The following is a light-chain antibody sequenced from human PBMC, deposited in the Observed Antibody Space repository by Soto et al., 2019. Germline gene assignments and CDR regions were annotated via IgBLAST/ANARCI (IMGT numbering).Light chain of an antibody. V-gene: IGLV7-43*01. CDR1: AGAVTSAYY. CDR2: STN. J-gene: IGLJ2*01. CDR3: LLYYGGAQVL. Sequence: QTVVTQEPSLTVSPGGTVTLTCASSAGAVTSAYYPNWFQQIPGQAPRALIYSTNNKHPWTPARFSGSLIGGKAALTLSGAQPEDEADYYCLLYYGGAQVLFGGGTKLTVL.